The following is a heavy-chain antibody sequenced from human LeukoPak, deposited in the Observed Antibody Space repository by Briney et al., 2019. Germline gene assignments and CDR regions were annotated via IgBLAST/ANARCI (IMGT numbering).Heavy chain of an antibody. Sequence: PSETLSLTCAVYGGSFSGYYWSWVRQPPGKGLEWIGEINHSGSTNYNPSLKSRVTISVDTSKNQFSLKLSSATVADTAVYYCARVGAVKVDRWGQGTLVTVSS. CDR3: ARVGAVKVDR. CDR1: GGSFSGYY. D-gene: IGHD1-26*01. CDR2: INHSGST. V-gene: IGHV4-34*01. J-gene: IGHJ5*02.